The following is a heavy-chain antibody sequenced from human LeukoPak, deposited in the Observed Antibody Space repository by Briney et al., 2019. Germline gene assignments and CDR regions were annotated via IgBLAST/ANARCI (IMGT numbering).Heavy chain of an antibody. J-gene: IGHJ4*02. CDR3: ARVGLGYCSSTSCYFDY. CDR2: VIPIFGTA. CDR1: GGTFSSYA. V-gene: IGHV1-69*13. D-gene: IGHD2-2*01. Sequence: ASVKVSCKASGGTFSSYAVSWVRQAPGQGLEWMGGVIPIFGTANYAQKVQGRVTITADESTSTAYMELSSLRSQDTAVYYCARVGLGYCSSTSCYFDYWGQGTLVTVSS.